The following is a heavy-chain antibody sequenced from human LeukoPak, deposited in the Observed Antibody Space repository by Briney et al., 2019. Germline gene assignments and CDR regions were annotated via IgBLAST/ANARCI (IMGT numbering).Heavy chain of an antibody. CDR3: ARGTTTVTH. V-gene: IGHV4-59*08. J-gene: IGHJ4*02. CDR1: GASINSYY. Sequence: PSETLSLTCTVSGASINSYYWSWIRQPPGKGLEWLGYIYYGGITNYNPSLKSRVTISVDTSRNQFSLKLSSVTAADTAVYYCARGTTTVTHWGQGTLVTVSS. CDR2: IYYGGIT. D-gene: IGHD4-11*01.